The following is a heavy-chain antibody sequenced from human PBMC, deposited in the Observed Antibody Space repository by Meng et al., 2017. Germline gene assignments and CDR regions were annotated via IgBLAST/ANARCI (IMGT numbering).Heavy chain of an antibody. CDR1: GGTFSSYA. J-gene: IGHJ4*02. CDR3: ASNDGTGDRTGGDY. D-gene: IGHD7-27*01. Sequence: QGQVVRSGAGVKKPGSSGKASCKASGGTFSSYAISWVRQAPGQGLEWMGGIIPIFGTANYAQKFQGRVTITADESTSTAYMELSSLRSEDTAVYYCASNDGTGDRTGGDYWGQGTLVTVSS. V-gene: IGHV1-69*01. CDR2: IIPIFGTA.